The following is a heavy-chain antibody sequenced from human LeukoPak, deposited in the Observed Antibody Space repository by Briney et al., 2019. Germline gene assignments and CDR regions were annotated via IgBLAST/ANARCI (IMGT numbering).Heavy chain of an antibody. CDR2: INPNSGGT. CDR1: GYTFTGYF. J-gene: IGHJ4*02. CDR3: ATGIVVVPTAKVPEY. V-gene: IGHV1-2*02. Sequence: ASVKVSCKASGYTFTGYFIHWERQAPGQGLEWMGWINPNSGGTNYAQKFQGRVTMTRDTSISTAYMELSRLRSDDTAVYYCATGIVVVPTAKVPEYWGQGTLVTVSS. D-gene: IGHD2-2*01.